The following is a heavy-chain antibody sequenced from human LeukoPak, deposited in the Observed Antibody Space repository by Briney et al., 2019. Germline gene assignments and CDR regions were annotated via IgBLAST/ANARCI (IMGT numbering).Heavy chain of an antibody. J-gene: IGHJ6*02. Sequence: SETLSLTCTVSGEPLSKYYWGWIRQPPGKRLKWIGYIYYNESTTYNPSLESRVTISVDTSKNQFSLKLSSVTAADTAVYYCARICLGGGDCNYYYYYGMDVWGQGTTVTVSS. D-gene: IGHD2-21*02. CDR1: GEPLSKYY. CDR2: IYYNEST. CDR3: ARICLGGGDCNYYYYYGMDV. V-gene: IGHV4-59*12.